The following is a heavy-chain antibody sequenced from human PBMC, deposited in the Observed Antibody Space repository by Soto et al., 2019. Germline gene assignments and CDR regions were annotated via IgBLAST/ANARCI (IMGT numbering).Heavy chain of an antibody. CDR3: ARHHDAGYYFDY. CDR2: VYKSGGT. J-gene: IGHJ4*02. V-gene: IGHV4-39*01. CDR1: GGSISSSTYY. Sequence: QLQLQESCAGLVKPSETLSLTCSVSGGSISSSTYYWVWIRQSPGKGLEWIGRVYKSGGTYYNPSLKSRVSMSVDTPNNQFSLKINSVTAADTALYYCARHHDAGYYFDYWGQGILVTVSS.